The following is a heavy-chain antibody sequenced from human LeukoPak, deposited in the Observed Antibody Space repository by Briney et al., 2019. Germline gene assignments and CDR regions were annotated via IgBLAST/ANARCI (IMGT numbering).Heavy chain of an antibody. Sequence: ASVTVSCTASGYTFTSYYMHWVRQAPGQGLEWMGIINPSGGSTSYAQKFQGRVTMTRDTSTSTVYMELSSLRSEDTAVYYCARGTGAVEMATTVEIDFDYWGQGTLVTVSS. CDR2: INPSGGST. CDR3: ARGTGAVEMATTVEIDFDY. V-gene: IGHV1-46*01. D-gene: IGHD5-24*01. J-gene: IGHJ4*02. CDR1: GYTFTSYY.